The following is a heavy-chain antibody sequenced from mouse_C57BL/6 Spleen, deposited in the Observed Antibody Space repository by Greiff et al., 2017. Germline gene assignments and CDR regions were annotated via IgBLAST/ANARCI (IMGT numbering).Heavy chain of an antibody. CDR3: ARRVIEPISTVVDWYFGV. D-gene: IGHD1-1*01. Sequence: QVQLQQSGAELMKPGASVKLSCKATGYTFTGYWIEWVKQRPGHGLEWIGEILPGSGSTNYNEKFKGKATFTADTSSNTAYMQLSSLTTEDSAIYYWARRVIEPISTVVDWYFGVWGTGTTVTVS. CDR2: ILPGSGST. J-gene: IGHJ1*03. CDR1: GYTFTGYW. V-gene: IGHV1-9*01.